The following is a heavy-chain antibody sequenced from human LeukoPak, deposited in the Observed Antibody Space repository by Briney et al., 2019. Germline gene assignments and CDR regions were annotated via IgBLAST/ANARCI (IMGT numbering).Heavy chain of an antibody. V-gene: IGHV4-39*02. Sequence: PSETLSLTCTVSGGSISSSTYHWGWTRQPPGKGLEWIGSIYYTGITYHNPSLKSRLTISVDTSRNYFSLKLTSVTAADTAVYYCARLRNGSPGDYWGQGTLVTVSS. CDR2: IYYTGIT. D-gene: IGHD1-26*01. J-gene: IGHJ4*02. CDR1: GGSISSSTYH. CDR3: ARLRNGSPGDY.